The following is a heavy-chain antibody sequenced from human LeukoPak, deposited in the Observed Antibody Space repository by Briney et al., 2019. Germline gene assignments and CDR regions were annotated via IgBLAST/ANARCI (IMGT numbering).Heavy chain of an antibody. CDR2: INAGNGNT. J-gene: IGHJ3*02. V-gene: IGHV1-3*01. CDR1: GYTFTSYA. CDR3: ARVLVVPAAIVAFGI. Sequence: GASVKVSCKASGYTFTSYAMHWVRQAPGQRLEWMGWINAGNGNTKYSQKFQGRVTMTTDTSTSTAYMELRSLRSDDTAVYYCARVLVVPAAIVAFGIWGQGTMVTVSS. D-gene: IGHD2-2*02.